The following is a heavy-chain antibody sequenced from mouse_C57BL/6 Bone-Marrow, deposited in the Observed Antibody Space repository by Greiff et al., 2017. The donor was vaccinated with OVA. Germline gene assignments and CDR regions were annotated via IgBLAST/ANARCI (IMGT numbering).Heavy chain of an antibody. Sequence: EVQLVESGPVLVKPGPSVKISCKASGFTFTDYYMHWVKQSHGKSLEWIGLVYPYNGGTNYNQKFKGKATLTVDTSYRTPYMAITRLPSEDSAVCDCARDRYYGTRDYWGQGTTLTVSS. CDR3: ARDRYYGTRDY. J-gene: IGHJ2*01. V-gene: IGHV1-36*01. CDR2: VYPYNGGT. CDR1: GFTFTDYY. D-gene: IGHD1-1*01.